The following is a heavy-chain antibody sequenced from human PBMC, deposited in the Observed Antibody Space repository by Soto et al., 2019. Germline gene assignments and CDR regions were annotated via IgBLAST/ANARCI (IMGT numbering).Heavy chain of an antibody. Sequence: PAGSLGLSCTFSGFPSSDQALTWVRQAPGKGLEWVAFTTSQSYGGTTEYAASVKGRFSISRDDSKNIAYLQMNSLQTADTAIYYCARDGDYYGMDVWGQGHTVTVSS. CDR3: ARDGDYYGMDV. J-gene: IGHJ6*02. CDR2: TTSQSYGGTT. CDR1: GFPSSDQA. V-gene: IGHV3-49*04. D-gene: IGHD3-3*01.